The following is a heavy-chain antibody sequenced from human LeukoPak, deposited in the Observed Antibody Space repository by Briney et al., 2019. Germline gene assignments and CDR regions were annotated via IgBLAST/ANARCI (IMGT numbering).Heavy chain of an antibody. V-gene: IGHV3-11*06. CDR1: GFTFRDYY. J-gene: IGHJ4*02. D-gene: IGHD3-10*01. CDR3: ARVGYYSSGPFSYFDY. Sequence: GGSLRLSCVASGFTFRDYYMSWIRRAPGKGLEWVSYIRSSSSYIDYADSVKGRFTISRDTSENTLYLQMNSLRVEDTAVYYCARVGYYSSGPFSYFDYWGQGTLVTASS. CDR2: IRSSSSYI.